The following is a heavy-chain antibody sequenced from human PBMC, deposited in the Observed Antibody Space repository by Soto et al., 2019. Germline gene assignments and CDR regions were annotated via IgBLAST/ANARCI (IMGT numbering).Heavy chain of an antibody. J-gene: IGHJ5*02. V-gene: IGHV4-34*01. Sequence: QVQLQQWGAGLLKPSETLSLTCAVYGGSFSGYYYNWIRQPPGKGLEWFGEINHSGVTIYNPSLKSRVTMSVDTSKNHFSLKVSSVTAADTAVYYCAVTGTYNWFDPWGQGTLVTVSS. CDR1: GGSFSGYY. CDR2: INHSGVT. D-gene: IGHD7-27*01. CDR3: AVTGTYNWFDP.